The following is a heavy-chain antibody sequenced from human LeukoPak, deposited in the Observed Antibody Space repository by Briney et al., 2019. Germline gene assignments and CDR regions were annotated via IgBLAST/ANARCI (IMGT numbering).Heavy chain of an antibody. D-gene: IGHD2-2*01. CDR3: ATVPRVVPAAIQLDY. V-gene: IGHV1-24*01. CDR2: FDPEDGET. CDR1: GYTLTELS. J-gene: IGHJ4*02. Sequence: ASVKVSCRVSGYTLTELSMHWVRQAPRKGLEWMGGFDPEDGETIYAQKFQGRVTMTEDTSTDTAYMELSSLRSEDTAVYYCATVPRVVPAAIQLDYWGQGTLVTVSS.